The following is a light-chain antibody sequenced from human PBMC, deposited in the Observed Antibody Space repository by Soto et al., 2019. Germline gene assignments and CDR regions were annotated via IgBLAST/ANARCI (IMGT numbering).Light chain of an antibody. CDR2: GAT. J-gene: IGKJ2*03. CDR3: QQYGYSYS. Sequence: EIVLTQSPGTLSLSPGERATLSCRASQTVYTNYLAWYQQKPGQAPRLLIYGATYRATGIPDRFSGSGSGTDFTLTISRLEPEDFAVYYCQQYGYSYSFGQGTKLEI. CDR1: QTVYTNY. V-gene: IGKV3-20*01.